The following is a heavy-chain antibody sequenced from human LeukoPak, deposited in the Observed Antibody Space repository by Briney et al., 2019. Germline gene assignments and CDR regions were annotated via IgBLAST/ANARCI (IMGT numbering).Heavy chain of an antibody. V-gene: IGHV4-59*11. CDR1: GASMNTHY. CDR3: ATIKRGNIFGYFDF. J-gene: IGHJ4*02. D-gene: IGHD5-18*01. Sequence: SETLSLTCAVSGASMNTHYWSWIRQPPGKGLEWIRYMLDTVTTKDNPSLKSRFTLSADTSKNQFSLGLTSVTAADTAVYYCATIKRGNIFGYFDFWGQGIPVTVSS. CDR2: MLDTVTT.